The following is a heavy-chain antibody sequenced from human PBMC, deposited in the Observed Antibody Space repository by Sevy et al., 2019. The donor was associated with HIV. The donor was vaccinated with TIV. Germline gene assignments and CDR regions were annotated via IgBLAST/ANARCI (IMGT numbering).Heavy chain of an antibody. Sequence: ASVKVYCKVSGYTLTELSMDWVRQAPGKGLEWMGGFDPEDGETIYAQKFQGRVTMTEDTSTDTAYMELSSLRSEDTAVYYCATDLALGGSNFDYWGQGTLVTVSS. CDR1: GYTLTELS. CDR2: FDPEDGET. V-gene: IGHV1-24*01. D-gene: IGHD1-26*01. J-gene: IGHJ4*02. CDR3: ATDLALGGSNFDY.